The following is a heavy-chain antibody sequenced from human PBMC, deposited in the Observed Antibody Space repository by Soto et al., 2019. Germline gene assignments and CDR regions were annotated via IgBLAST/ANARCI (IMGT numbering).Heavy chain of an antibody. Sequence: QVQLVQSGAEVKKPGASVKVSCKVSGYTLTELSMHWVRKAPGKGLEWMGGFDPEDGETIYAQKFQGRVTMTEDTSTDTAYMELSSLRFEETVMYYCATDISIATRPGYYYYGMDVWGQGTTVTVYS. V-gene: IGHV1-24*01. CDR1: GYTLTELS. CDR2: FDPEDGET. CDR3: ATDISIATRPGYYYYGMDV. J-gene: IGHJ6*02. D-gene: IGHD6-6*01.